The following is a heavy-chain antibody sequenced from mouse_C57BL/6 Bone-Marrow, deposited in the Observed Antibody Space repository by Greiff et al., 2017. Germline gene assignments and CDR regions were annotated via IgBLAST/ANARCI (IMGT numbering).Heavy chain of an antibody. D-gene: IGHD1-2*01. CDR1: GYTFTNYW. Sequence: VQLQQSGAELVRPGTSVKMSCKASGYTFTNYWIGWAKQRPGHGLEWIGDIYPGGGYTNYNEKFKGKATLTTDKSSSTAYMQFSSLTSEDSAIYYCARGGYGVYAMDYWGQGTSVTVSS. J-gene: IGHJ4*01. V-gene: IGHV1-63*01. CDR3: ARGGYGVYAMDY. CDR2: IYPGGGYT.